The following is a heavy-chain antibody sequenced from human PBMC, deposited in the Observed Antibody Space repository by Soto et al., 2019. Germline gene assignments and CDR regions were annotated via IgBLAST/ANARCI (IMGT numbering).Heavy chain of an antibody. CDR2: IGGSGDRT. CDR3: AKVPLRPCYFGY. J-gene: IGHJ4*02. Sequence: EVQLLDSGGGMVQPGGSLRLSCAASGFTFSNYDMTWVRQAPGKGLELVSRIGGSGDRTYYADSVKGRFTISRDNSRNTLYLQMSSLRAEDTAMYYCAKVPLRPCYFGYWGLGALVTVSS. D-gene: IGHD4-17*01. V-gene: IGHV3-23*01. CDR1: GFTFSNYD.